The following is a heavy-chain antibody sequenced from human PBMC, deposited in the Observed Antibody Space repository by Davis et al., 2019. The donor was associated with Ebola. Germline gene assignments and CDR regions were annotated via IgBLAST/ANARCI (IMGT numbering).Heavy chain of an antibody. J-gene: IGHJ6*02. D-gene: IGHD6-13*01. V-gene: IGHV4-34*01. CDR3: ARGRGSSSWYGYYYGMDV. CDR2: INHSGST. CDR1: GGSISSYY. Sequence: PSETLSLTCTVSGGSISSYYWSWIRQPPGKGLEWIGEINHSGSTNYNPSLKSRVTISVHTSKNQFSLKLSSVTAADTAVYYCARGRGSSSWYGYYYGMDVWGQGTTVTVSS.